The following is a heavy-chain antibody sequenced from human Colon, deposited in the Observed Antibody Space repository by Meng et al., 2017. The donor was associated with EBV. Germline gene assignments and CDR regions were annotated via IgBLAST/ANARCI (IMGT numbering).Heavy chain of an antibody. J-gene: IGHJ5*02. D-gene: IGHD3-10*01. Sequence: QVQLRRPGPGLVKPSQTLSLTCTVSGGSISSGGYYWSWIRQHPGKGLEWIGYIHSSGSTYYNPSLRSRLTISVDTSKNQFSLKLSSVTAADTAVYYCARASYGSGSPLGESWFDPWGQGTLVTVSS. CDR3: ARASYGSGSPLGESWFDP. CDR2: IHSSGST. CDR1: GGSISSGGYY. V-gene: IGHV4-31*03.